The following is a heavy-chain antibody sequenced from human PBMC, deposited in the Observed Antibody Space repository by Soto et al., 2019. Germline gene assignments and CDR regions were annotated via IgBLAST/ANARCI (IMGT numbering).Heavy chain of an antibody. CDR3: ERQPSYSSGWYRFDY. Sequence: SETLSLTCTVSGGSIGSYYWSWIRQPPGKGLEWIAYAFYSGDTNYNPSLKSRVTISVDTSKNQFSLKLSSVTAADTAVYYCERQPSYSSGWYRFDYWGQGTLVTVSS. J-gene: IGHJ4*02. CDR2: AFYSGDT. V-gene: IGHV4-59*08. CDR1: GGSIGSYY. D-gene: IGHD6-19*01.